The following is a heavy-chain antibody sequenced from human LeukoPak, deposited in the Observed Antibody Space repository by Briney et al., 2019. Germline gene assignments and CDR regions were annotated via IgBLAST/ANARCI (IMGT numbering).Heavy chain of an antibody. V-gene: IGHV1-2*02. D-gene: IGHD3-10*01. CDR3: ARDSSVASNWFDP. CDR1: GYTFTGYY. J-gene: IGHJ5*02. Sequence: ASVRVSCKASGYTFTGYYMHWVRQAPGQGLEWMGWINPNSGGTNYAQKFQGRVTMTRDTSISTAYMELSSLRSEDTAVYYCARDSSVASNWFDPWGQGTLVTVSS. CDR2: INPNSGGT.